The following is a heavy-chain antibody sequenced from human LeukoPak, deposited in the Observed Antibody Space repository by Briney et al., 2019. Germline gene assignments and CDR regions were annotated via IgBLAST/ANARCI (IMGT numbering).Heavy chain of an antibody. Sequence: PSETLSLTCTVSGGSLSSYYWSWIRQPPGKGLEWIGYIYYSGSTNYNPSLKSRVTISVDTSKNQFSLKLSSVTAADTAMYYCASARLVGATRGAFDIWGQGTMVTVSS. D-gene: IGHD1-26*01. CDR1: GGSLSSYY. CDR2: IYYSGST. J-gene: IGHJ3*02. V-gene: IGHV4-59*01. CDR3: ASARLVGATRGAFDI.